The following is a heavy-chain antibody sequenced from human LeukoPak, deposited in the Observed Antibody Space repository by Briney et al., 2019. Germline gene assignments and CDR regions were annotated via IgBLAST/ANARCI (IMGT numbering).Heavy chain of an antibody. V-gene: IGHV3-33*01. J-gene: IGHJ4*02. CDR1: GFTFSGFG. Sequence: GGSLRLSCAASGFTFSGFGMHGVRQAPGKGLEWVAYIWHDGSNKYYADSVKGRFTISRDNSKNTLYLQMNGLRAEDTAVYYCARDYQSSWTPGCWGQGTLVTVSS. CDR2: IWHDGSNK. D-gene: IGHD6-19*01. CDR3: ARDYQSSWTPGC.